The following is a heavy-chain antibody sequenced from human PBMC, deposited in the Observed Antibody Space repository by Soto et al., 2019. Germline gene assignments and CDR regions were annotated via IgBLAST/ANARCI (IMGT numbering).Heavy chain of an antibody. J-gene: IGHJ4*02. CDR3: AKTFSVACFGF. Sequence: RQPPGKGLEWIGSISYSGTTYYNPPLKSRVTISVDRSKNQFSLKLSSVTAADLAVYYSAKTFSVACFGFWGEGVLLTRSS. CDR2: ISYSGTT. V-gene: IGHV4-39*01.